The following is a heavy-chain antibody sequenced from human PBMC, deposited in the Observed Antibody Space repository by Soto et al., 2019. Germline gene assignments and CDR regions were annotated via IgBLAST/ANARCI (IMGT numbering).Heavy chain of an antibody. CDR3: AREDDTLAGTYF. CDR1: GDSISIYY. CDR2: IYTSGST. V-gene: IGHV4-4*07. Sequence: QVQLQESGPGLVKPSETLSLTCTVSGDSISIYYWSWIRQPAGKGLEWLGRIYTSGSTNYNPSLESRVTMSIDTSKNQFSLKLTSVTAADTAVYYCAREDDTLAGTYFWGQGTLVTVSS. J-gene: IGHJ4*02. D-gene: IGHD6-19*01.